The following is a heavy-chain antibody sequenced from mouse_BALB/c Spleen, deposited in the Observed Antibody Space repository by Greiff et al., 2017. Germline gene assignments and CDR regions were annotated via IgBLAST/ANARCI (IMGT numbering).Heavy chain of an antibody. J-gene: IGHJ4*01. CDR1: GFNIKDTY. V-gene: IGHV14-3*02. CDR2: IDPANGNT. CDR3: ARRDYYGSAMDY. Sequence: EVQLHHSGAELVKPGASVKLSCTASGFNIKDTYMHWVKQRPEQGLEWIGRIDPANGNTKYDPKFQGKATITADTSSNTAYLQLSSLTSEDTAVYYCARRDYYGSAMDYWGQGTSVTVSS. D-gene: IGHD1-1*01.